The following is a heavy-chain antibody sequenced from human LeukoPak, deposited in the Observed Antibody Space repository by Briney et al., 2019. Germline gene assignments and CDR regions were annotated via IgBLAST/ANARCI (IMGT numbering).Heavy chain of an antibody. D-gene: IGHD6-19*01. V-gene: IGHV1-24*01. CDR1: GYTLTKLS. Sequence: ASVKVSCKVSGYTLTKLSMHWVRQAPGKGLEWMGGFDPEDGETIYAQKFQGRVTMTEDTSTDTAYMELSSLRSEDTAVYYCATLTYSSGWYFDYWGQGTLVTVSS. CDR3: ATLTYSSGWYFDY. CDR2: FDPEDGET. J-gene: IGHJ4*02.